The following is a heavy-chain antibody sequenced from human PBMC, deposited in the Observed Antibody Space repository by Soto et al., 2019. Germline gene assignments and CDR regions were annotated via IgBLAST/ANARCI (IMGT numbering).Heavy chain of an antibody. D-gene: IGHD1-7*01. Sequence: QVQLVQSGAEVKNPGSSVKVSCKASGGTFSSYAISWVRQAPGQGLEWMGGIIPIFGTANYAQKFQGRGTFTADESTSTAYMELRSRRSEDTAVYYCAGPPELTRIYFYYGMDVWGQGTTVTVSS. V-gene: IGHV1-69*12. CDR2: IIPIFGTA. CDR3: AGPPELTRIYFYYGMDV. J-gene: IGHJ6*02. CDR1: GGTFSSYA.